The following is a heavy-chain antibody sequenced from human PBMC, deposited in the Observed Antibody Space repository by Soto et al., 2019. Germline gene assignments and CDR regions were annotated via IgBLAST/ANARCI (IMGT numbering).Heavy chain of an antibody. D-gene: IGHD2-15*01. J-gene: IGHJ4*02. CDR3: ANFINIVVEATN. CDR1: GFTFSNYW. Sequence: EVQLVESGGGLVQPGGSLRLSCAASGFTFSNYWMSWVRQAPGKGLEWVANIKEDGSEKYYVDSVKGRFTISRDNARSSLYLQMNSLRTEDTAVYYCANFINIVVEATNWGRGTLVTVSS. CDR2: IKEDGSEK. V-gene: IGHV3-7*05.